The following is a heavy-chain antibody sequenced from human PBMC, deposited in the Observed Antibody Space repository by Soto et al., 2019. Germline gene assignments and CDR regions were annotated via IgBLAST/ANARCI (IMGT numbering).Heavy chain of an antibody. J-gene: IGHJ6*02. CDR2: ISGSGGST. CDR3: ATSTTGIAVAGISYYYGMDV. Sequence: PGGSLRLSCAASGFTFSSYAMSWVRQAPGKGLEWVSAISGSGGSTYYADSVKGRFTISRDNSKNTLYLQMNSLRAEDTAVYYCATSTTGIAVAGISYYYGMDVWGQGTTVTVSS. CDR1: GFTFSSYA. D-gene: IGHD6-19*01. V-gene: IGHV3-23*01.